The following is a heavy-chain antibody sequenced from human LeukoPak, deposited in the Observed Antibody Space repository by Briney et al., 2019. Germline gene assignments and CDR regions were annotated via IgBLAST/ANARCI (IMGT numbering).Heavy chain of an antibody. D-gene: IGHD6-13*01. CDR1: GFTFSSYA. V-gene: IGHV3-30-3*01. CDR2: ISYDGSKK. CDR3: ARDRAGAFDY. J-gene: IGHJ4*02. Sequence: GGSLRLSCAASGFTFSSYAMYWVRQAPGKGLNWVALISYDGSKKYHADSVQGRFNISRDNSKNTLYLAMNGLRDEDTAVYYCARDRAGAFDYWGQGTLVTVSS.